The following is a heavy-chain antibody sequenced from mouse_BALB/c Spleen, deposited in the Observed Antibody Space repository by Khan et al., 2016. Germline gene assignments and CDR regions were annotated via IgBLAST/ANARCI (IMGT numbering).Heavy chain of an antibody. J-gene: IGHJ4*01. CDR1: GFTFSNYA. V-gene: IGHV5-6-3*01. Sequence: EVELMESGGGLVQPGGSLKLSCAASGFTFSNYAMSWVRQTPDKRLELVATINSNGGSPYYPDNVKGRFTISRDNAKNTLYLQMSSLKSEDTAMYYCARVRQAVDYWGQGTSVTVSS. CDR2: INSNGGSP. D-gene: IGHD2-14*01. CDR3: ARVRQAVDY.